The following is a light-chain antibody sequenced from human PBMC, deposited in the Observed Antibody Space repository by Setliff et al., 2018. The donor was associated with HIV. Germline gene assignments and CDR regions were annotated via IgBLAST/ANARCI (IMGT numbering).Light chain of an antibody. CDR3: SSYTSSTHVI. Sequence: QSALAQPASVSGSPGQSITISCTGTSSDVGDYNFVSWYQHYPGKAPKLMIYEVSNRPSGVSNRFSGSKSGNTASLTISGLQAEDEADYYCSSYTSSTHVIFGGGTKVTVL. V-gene: IGLV2-14*01. CDR1: SSDVGDYNF. J-gene: IGLJ2*01. CDR2: EVS.